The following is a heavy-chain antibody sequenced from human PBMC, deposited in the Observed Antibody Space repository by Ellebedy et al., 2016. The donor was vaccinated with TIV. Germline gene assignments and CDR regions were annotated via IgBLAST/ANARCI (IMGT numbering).Heavy chain of an antibody. CDR3: VRGPSSGVGAPY. D-gene: IGHD1-26*01. CDR1: GFTFSNYW. V-gene: IGHV3-7*01. CDR2: IKQDGSEK. Sequence: PGGSLRLSCAASGFTFSNYWMSWVRQAPGKGLEWVANIKQDGSEKYYVDSVKGRFTISRDNAKNSLYLQRNSLRAEDTAVYYCVRGPSSGVGAPYWGQGTRVTVSS. J-gene: IGHJ4*02.